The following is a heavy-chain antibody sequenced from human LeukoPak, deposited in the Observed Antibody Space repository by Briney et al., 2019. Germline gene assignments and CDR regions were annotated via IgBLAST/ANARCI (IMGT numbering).Heavy chain of an antibody. D-gene: IGHD3-10*01. CDR3: ARDRHTAISYYGSGSRRKYNWFDP. Sequence: ASVKVSCKASGYTFTGYYMHWVRQAPGQGLEWMGWINPNSGGTNYAQKFQGRVTMTRDTSISTAYMELSRLRSDDTAVYYCARDRHTAISYYGSGSRRKYNWFDPWGQGTLVTVSS. V-gene: IGHV1-2*02. J-gene: IGHJ5*02. CDR1: GYTFTGYY. CDR2: INPNSGGT.